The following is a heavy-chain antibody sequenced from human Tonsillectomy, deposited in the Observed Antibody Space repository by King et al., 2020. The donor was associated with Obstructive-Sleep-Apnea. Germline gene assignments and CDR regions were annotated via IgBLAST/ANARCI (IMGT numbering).Heavy chain of an antibody. Sequence: VQLVESGAEVKKPGESLKISCKGSGYNFTNYWIGWVRQMPGKGLEYMGIIYPLGSGTRYGPSFQGQVTISADTSVSTAYLQWSSLKASDSAMYYCARLNSLTARDFDLWGRGTLVTVSS. CDR2: IYPLGSGT. V-gene: IGHV5-51*01. CDR3: ARLNSLTARDFDL. J-gene: IGHJ2*01. CDR1: GYNFTNYW. D-gene: IGHD5-24*01.